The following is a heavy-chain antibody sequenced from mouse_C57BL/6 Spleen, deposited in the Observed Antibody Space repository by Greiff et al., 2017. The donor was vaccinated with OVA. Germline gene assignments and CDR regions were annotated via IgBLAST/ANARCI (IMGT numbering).Heavy chain of an antibody. CDR2: INPNNGGT. D-gene: IGHD2-2*01. V-gene: IGHV1-18*01. CDR1: GYTFTDYN. Sequence: EVKLQESGPELVKPGASVKIPCKASGYTFTDYNMDWVKQSHGKSLEWIGDINPNNGGTIYNQKFKGKATLTVDKSSSTAYMELRSLTSEDTAVYYCARGIYYGYDYAMDYWGQGTSVTVSS. CDR3: ARGIYYGYDYAMDY. J-gene: IGHJ4*01.